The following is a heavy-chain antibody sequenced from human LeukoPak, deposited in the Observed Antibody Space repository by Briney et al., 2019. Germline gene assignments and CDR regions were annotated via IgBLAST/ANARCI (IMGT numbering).Heavy chain of an antibody. CDR3: ARGLNTAMVY. Sequence: SETLSLTCAVYGGSFSGYYWSWIRQPPGKGLEWIGEINHSGSTNYNPSLKSRVTISVDTSKNRFSLKLSSVTAADTAVYYCARGLNTAMVYWGQGTLVTVSS. V-gene: IGHV4-34*01. CDR2: INHSGST. J-gene: IGHJ4*02. CDR1: GGSFSGYY. D-gene: IGHD5-18*01.